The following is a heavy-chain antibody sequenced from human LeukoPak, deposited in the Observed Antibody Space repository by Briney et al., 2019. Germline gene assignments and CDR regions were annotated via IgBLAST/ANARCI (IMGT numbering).Heavy chain of an antibody. CDR3: ARANNWNYALGY. Sequence: ASVKVSCKASGDTFIRYGISWVRQAPGQGLEWMGWISTGNGNTNSGQKFQCRVTMTTDTSTGTAYMELRSLRSDDTAMYYCARANNWNYALGYWGQGTLVTVSS. CDR1: GDTFIRYG. V-gene: IGHV1-18*01. D-gene: IGHD1-7*01. J-gene: IGHJ4*02. CDR2: ISTGNGNT.